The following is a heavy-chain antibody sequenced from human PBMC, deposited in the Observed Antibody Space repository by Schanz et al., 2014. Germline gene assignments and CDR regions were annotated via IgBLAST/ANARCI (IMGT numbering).Heavy chain of an antibody. CDR1: GFNFYTSA. Sequence: EVRLVESGGGLVQPGGSLRLSCVASGFNFYTSAMTWVRQAPGKGLEWISAISGSGVSTHYADSVKGRFTISRDNSRKTLYLQMNNVRVDDTAVYYCAKGVGGGLLLGSTFDNWGQGTMVTVTS. CDR2: ISGSGVST. D-gene: IGHD3-16*01. V-gene: IGHV3-23*04. J-gene: IGHJ3*02. CDR3: AKGVGGGLLLGSTFDN.